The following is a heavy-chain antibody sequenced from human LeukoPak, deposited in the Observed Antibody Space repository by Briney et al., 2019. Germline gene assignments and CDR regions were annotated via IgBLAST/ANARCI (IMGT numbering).Heavy chain of an antibody. CDR3: ATRPRIAVAGRYNWFDP. J-gene: IGHJ5*02. V-gene: IGHV1-24*01. CDR2: FDPEDGET. D-gene: IGHD6-19*01. CDR1: GYTFTSYA. Sequence: ASVKVSCKASGYTFTSYAMHWVRQAPGKGLEWMGGFDPEDGETIYAQKFQGRVTMTEDTSTDTAYMELSSLRSEDTAVYYCATRPRIAVAGRYNWFDPWGQGTLVTVSS.